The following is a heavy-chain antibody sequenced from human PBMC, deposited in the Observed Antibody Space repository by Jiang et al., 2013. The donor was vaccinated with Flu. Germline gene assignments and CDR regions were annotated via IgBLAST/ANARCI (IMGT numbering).Heavy chain of an antibody. V-gene: IGHV4-39*01. CDR3: ASLSCRGEPYYDILTGYCRYYFDY. D-gene: IGHD3-9*01. J-gene: IGHJ4*02. CDR2: IYYSLST. Sequence: LLKPSETLSLTCTVSGGSIDSSSYYWGWIRQPPGKGLEWIGTIYYSLSTYYNPSLKSRATISMDTSKNQFSLKLNSVTATDTAVYYCASLSCRGEPYYDILTGYCRYYFDYWGQGTLVTVSS. CDR1: GGSIDSSSYY.